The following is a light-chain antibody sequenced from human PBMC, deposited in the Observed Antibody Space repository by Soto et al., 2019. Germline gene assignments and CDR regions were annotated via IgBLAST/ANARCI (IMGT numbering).Light chain of an antibody. Sequence: DIQMTQSPSTVSASVGDRVTITCRASQSINNWLAWYQQEPGKAPKLLIYDASSLESGVPSRFSGSGSGTEFTLTISSLQPDDFATYYCQQYDSESMYIFGQGTKVDIK. CDR2: DAS. CDR3: QQYDSESMYI. V-gene: IGKV1-5*01. J-gene: IGKJ2*01. CDR1: QSINNW.